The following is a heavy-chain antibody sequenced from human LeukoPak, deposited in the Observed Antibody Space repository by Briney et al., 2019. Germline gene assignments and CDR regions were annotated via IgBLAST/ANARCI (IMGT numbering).Heavy chain of an antibody. J-gene: IGHJ4*02. V-gene: IGHV3-66*01. CDR3: ARDARSLLWFGELSEFDY. D-gene: IGHD3-10*01. Sequence: GGSLRLSCAASGFSVSNNYINWVRQAPGKALEWVSVTYSDGSTYYADSVKGRFTISRDNSKNTLYLQMNSLRAEDTAVYYCARDARSLLWFGELSEFDYWGQGTLVTVSS. CDR2: TYSDGST. CDR1: GFSVSNNY.